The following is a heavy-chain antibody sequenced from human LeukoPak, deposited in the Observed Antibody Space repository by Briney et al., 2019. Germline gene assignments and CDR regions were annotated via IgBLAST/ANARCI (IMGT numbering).Heavy chain of an antibody. Sequence: GGSLRLSCAASEFTFSNYWMCWVRQPPGKGLEWVANIKQDGSQRYYVDSVKGRFTISRDNAKNSLYLQMNSLRAEDTAVYYCARGSFLITFGGFIGWGQGTLVTVSS. J-gene: IGHJ4*02. CDR2: IKQDGSQR. V-gene: IGHV3-7*04. CDR1: EFTFSNYW. CDR3: ARGSFLITFGGFIG. D-gene: IGHD3-16*02.